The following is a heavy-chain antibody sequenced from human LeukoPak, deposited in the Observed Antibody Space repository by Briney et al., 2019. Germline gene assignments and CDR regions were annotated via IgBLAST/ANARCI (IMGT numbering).Heavy chain of an antibody. J-gene: IGHJ4*02. Sequence: PGGSLRLSCAASGFIFSTLSMNWVRQAPGKGLECVSYISSSSSTIYYADSVKGRFTISRDNAKNSLYLQMNSLRAEDTAVYYCARDPYSSSWYDYWGQGTLVTVSS. V-gene: IGHV3-48*01. CDR3: ARDPYSSSWYDY. D-gene: IGHD6-13*01. CDR1: GFIFSTLS. CDR2: ISSSSSTI.